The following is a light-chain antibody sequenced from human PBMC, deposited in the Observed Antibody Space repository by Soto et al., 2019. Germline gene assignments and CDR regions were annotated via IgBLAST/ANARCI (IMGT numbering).Light chain of an antibody. V-gene: IGKV1-5*03. CDR1: QRITNW. J-gene: IGKJ2*01. Sequence: DIQMTQSPSTLSASIGDRVTITCRASQRITNWLVWYQQKPGKAPKLLIYKASSLESGVSSRFSGSGSGTEFTLTISSLQPDDGATYYCQQYNSYPYTFGQGTQLAIQ. CDR3: QQYNSYPYT. CDR2: KAS.